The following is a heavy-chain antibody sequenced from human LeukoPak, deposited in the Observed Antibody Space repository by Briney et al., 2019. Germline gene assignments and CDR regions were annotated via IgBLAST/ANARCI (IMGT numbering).Heavy chain of an antibody. Sequence: SETLSLTRTVSGGSISSYYWSWIRQPPGKGLEWIGYIYYSGSTNYNPSLKSRVTISVDTSKNQFSLKLSSVTAADTAVYYCARGGNWYYFDYWGQGTLVTVSS. D-gene: IGHD1-1*01. V-gene: IGHV4-59*01. CDR1: GGSISSYY. J-gene: IGHJ4*02. CDR2: IYYSGST. CDR3: ARGGNWYYFDY.